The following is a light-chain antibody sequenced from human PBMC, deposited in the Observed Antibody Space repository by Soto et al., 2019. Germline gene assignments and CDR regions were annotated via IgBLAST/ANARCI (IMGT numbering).Light chain of an antibody. V-gene: IGLV2-14*01. Sequence: QSVLTQPASVSGSPGQSITISCTGTGSDVGGYNYVSWYQQHPGKAPKLMIYDVSNRPSGVSNRFSGSKSGNTASLTISGVQAEDEADYYCSSYTSTYVFGTGTKVTVL. CDR3: SSYTSTYV. CDR2: DVS. CDR1: GSDVGGYNY. J-gene: IGLJ1*01.